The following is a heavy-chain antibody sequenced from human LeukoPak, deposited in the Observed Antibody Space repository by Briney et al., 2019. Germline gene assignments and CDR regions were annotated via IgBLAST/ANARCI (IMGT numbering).Heavy chain of an antibody. CDR3: ATRITLVGGFDY. CDR1: GYTLTELS. Sequence: EASVKVSCKVSGYTLTELSMHWVRQAPGKGLEWMGGFDPEDGETIYAQKFQGRVTMTEDTSTDTAYMELSSLRSEDTAVYHCATRITLVGGFDYWGQGTLVTVSS. CDR2: FDPEDGET. D-gene: IGHD3-10*01. V-gene: IGHV1-24*01. J-gene: IGHJ4*02.